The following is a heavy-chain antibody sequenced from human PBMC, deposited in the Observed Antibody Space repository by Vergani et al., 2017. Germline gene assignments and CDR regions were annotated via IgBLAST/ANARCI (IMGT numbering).Heavy chain of an antibody. Sequence: QVQLVESGGGVVQPGRSLRLSCAASGFTFSSYGMHWVRQAPGKGLEWVAVISYDGSNKYYADSVKGRFTISRDNSKNTLYLQMNSLRAEDTAVYYCARVGIAAAGTVPDYWGQGTLVTVSS. CDR2: ISYDGSNK. J-gene: IGHJ4*02. CDR3: ARVGIAAAGTVPDY. D-gene: IGHD6-13*01. CDR1: GFTFSSYG. V-gene: IGHV3-30*03.